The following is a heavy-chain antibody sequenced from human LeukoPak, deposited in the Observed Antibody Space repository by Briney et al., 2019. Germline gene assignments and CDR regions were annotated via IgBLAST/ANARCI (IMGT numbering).Heavy chain of an antibody. CDR2: IKQDGSEK. CDR1: GFTFSSYW. V-gene: IGHV3-7*01. CDR3: ARHLYSSSWYVGFDY. J-gene: IGHJ4*02. D-gene: IGHD6-13*01. Sequence: GGSLRLSCAASGFTFSSYWMSWVRQAPGKGLEWVANIKQDGSEKYYVDSVKGRFTISRDNAKNSLYLQMNSLRAEDTAVYYCARHLYSSSWYVGFDYWGQGTLVTVSS.